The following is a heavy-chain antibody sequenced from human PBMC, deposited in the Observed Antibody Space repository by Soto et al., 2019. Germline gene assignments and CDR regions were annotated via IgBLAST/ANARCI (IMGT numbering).Heavy chain of an antibody. CDR3: ARGPDYYDSSGHWYFDL. Sequence: QVQLVQSGAEVKKPGSSVKVSCKASGGTFSSYAISWVRQAPGQGLEWMGGIIPIFGTANYAQKFQGRVTLTADESTSTAYMELSSLRSEDTAVYYCARGPDYYDSSGHWYFDLWGRGTLVTVSS. V-gene: IGHV1-69*01. CDR1: GGTFSSYA. J-gene: IGHJ2*01. CDR2: IIPIFGTA. D-gene: IGHD3-22*01.